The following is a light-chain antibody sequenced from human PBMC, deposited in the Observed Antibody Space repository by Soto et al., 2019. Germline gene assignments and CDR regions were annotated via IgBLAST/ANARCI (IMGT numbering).Light chain of an antibody. CDR3: QQYDDYPLT. CDR1: QDIHNR. J-gene: IGKJ4*01. CDR2: RAS. V-gene: IGKV1D-16*01. Sequence: DIYMVQSPSSVSASVGDRVIVTCRTSQDIHNRLGWYQQKPEKARKSLIYRASNLQSGVPSRFIGSGSGTEFTLTINYLQPEDFATYFCQQYDDYPLTFGGGTKVDIK.